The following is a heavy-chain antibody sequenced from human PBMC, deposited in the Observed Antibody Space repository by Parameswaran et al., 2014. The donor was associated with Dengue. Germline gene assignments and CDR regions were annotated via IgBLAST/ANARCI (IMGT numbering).Heavy chain of an antibody. CDR3: ARDWYFDL. Sequence: VRQAPGKGLEWIGYISYSGSTDYNPSLKSRVTISVDTSKNQFSLKLSSVTAADTAVYYCARDWYFDLWGRGTLVTVSS. J-gene: IGHJ2*01. CDR2: ISYSGST. V-gene: IGHV4-59*01.